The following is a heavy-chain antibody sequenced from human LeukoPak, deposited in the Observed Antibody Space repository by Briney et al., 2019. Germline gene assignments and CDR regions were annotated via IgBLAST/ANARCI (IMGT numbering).Heavy chain of an antibody. V-gene: IGHV3-21*04. J-gene: IGHJ4*02. D-gene: IGHD3-22*01. CDR1: GFTFSSYS. CDR2: IGTSSSDI. Sequence: GGSLRLSCAVSGFTFSSYSMTWVRQAPGKGLEWVSSIGTSSSDIYYADSVKGRFTISRDNSKNTLYLQMNSLRAEDTAVYYCAKSSYYDSSGYYREYYFDYWGPGTLVTVSS. CDR3: AKSSYYDSSGYYREYYFDY.